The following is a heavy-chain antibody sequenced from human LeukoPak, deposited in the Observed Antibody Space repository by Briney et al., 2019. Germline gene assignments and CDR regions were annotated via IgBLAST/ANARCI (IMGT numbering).Heavy chain of an antibody. D-gene: IGHD3-22*01. Sequence: ASVKVSCKASGYTFTGYYMHWVRQAPGQGLEWMGWINPNSGGTNYAQKFQGRVTMTRDTSISTAYMELSRLRSDDTAVYYCARGDYYDPTNIDYWAREPWSPSPQ. CDR1: GYTFTGYY. V-gene: IGHV1-2*02. CDR3: ARGDYYDPTNIDY. J-gene: IGHJ4*02. CDR2: INPNSGGT.